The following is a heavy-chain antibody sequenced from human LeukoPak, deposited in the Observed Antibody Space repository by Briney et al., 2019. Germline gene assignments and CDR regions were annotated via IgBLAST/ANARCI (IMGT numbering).Heavy chain of an antibody. J-gene: IGHJ4*02. D-gene: IGHD6-19*01. CDR2: FYETDKT. V-gene: IGHV3-23*01. CDR1: GFTFSIYA. Sequence: PGGSLRLSCAASGFTFSIYAMTWGRQAPGEGLEWVSTFYETDKTDYADSVKGRFTISRDTSKNMLYLQMNSLRAEDTAIYYCAKGGAGSGGLHFWGQGTLVTVSS. CDR3: AKGGAGSGGLHF.